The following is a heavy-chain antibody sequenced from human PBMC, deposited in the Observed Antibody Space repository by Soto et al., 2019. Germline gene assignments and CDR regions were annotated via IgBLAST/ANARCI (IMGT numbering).Heavy chain of an antibody. V-gene: IGHV4-59*01. CDR1: GGSISSGY. J-gene: IGHJ5*02. CDR3: ARGSRPPTAARPDWFDP. CDR2: IYLGGSI. D-gene: IGHD6-6*01. Sequence: SETLSLTCSVSGGSISSGYWTWIRHPPGKGLEWIGYIYLGGSINYNPSLKSRVIISVDTSKNQFSLKLSSVTAADTAVYYCARGSRPPTAARPDWFDPWGQGTLVTVSS.